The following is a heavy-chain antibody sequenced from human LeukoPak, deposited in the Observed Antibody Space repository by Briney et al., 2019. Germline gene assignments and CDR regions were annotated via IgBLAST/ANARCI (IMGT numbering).Heavy chain of an antibody. D-gene: IGHD3-10*01. Sequence: ASVKVSCKASGYTFTSYDINWVRQATGQGLEWMGWMNPNSGNTGYAQKFQGSVTMTRNTSISTAYMELSSLRSEDTAVYYCASAWTTGGSFDYWGQGTLVTVSS. CDR3: ASAWTTGGSFDY. J-gene: IGHJ4*02. CDR2: MNPNSGNT. CDR1: GYTFTSYD. V-gene: IGHV1-8*01.